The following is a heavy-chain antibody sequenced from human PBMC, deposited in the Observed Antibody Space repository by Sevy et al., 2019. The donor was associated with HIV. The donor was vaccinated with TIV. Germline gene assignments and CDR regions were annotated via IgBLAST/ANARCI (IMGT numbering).Heavy chain of an antibody. CDR1: GFTLNKAW. Sequence: GGSLRLSCAASGFTLNKAWMNWVRQAPGKGLEWVGRIKSVTDGGTTDYAEPVKGRFSISRDDSKNTLYLQMNSLKIEDTAVYYCSMEDGYNYFDYWGQGALVTVSS. CDR3: SMEDGYNYFDY. CDR2: IKSVTDGGTT. V-gene: IGHV3-15*07. J-gene: IGHJ4*02. D-gene: IGHD5-12*01.